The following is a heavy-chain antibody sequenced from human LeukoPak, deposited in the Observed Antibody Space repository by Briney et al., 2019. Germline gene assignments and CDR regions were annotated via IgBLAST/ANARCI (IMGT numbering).Heavy chain of an antibody. CDR1: GFTFSSYA. CDR3: ARDRGREQLVYYYYYMDV. Sequence: NPGGSLRLSCAASGFTFSSYAISWVRQAPGQGLEWMGGIIPIFGTANYAQKFQGRVTITADKSASTAYMELSSLRSEDTAVYYCARDRGREQLVYYYYYMDVWGKGTTVTVSS. J-gene: IGHJ6*03. D-gene: IGHD6-6*01. V-gene: IGHV1-69*06. CDR2: IIPIFGTA.